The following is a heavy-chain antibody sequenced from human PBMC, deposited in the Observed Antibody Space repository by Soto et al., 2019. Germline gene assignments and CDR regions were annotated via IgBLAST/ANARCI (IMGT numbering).Heavy chain of an antibody. J-gene: IGHJ4*02. CDR2: ISSSSSYT. CDR3: ARDREVRAAEFDY. V-gene: IGHV3-11*05. Sequence: QVQLVESGGGLVKPGGSLRLSCAASGFTFSDYYMSWIRQAPGQGLEWVAYISSSSSYTNYADPVKGRFTISRDNAKNSLYLQMNSLRAEDTAVYCCARDREVRAAEFDYWGQGTLVTVSS. D-gene: IGHD6-13*01. CDR1: GFTFSDYY.